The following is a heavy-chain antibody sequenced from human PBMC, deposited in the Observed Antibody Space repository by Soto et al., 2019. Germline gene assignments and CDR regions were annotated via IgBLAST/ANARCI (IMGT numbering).Heavy chain of an antibody. D-gene: IGHD5-12*01. CDR2: IIPLFGTP. CDR3: ASERVAEMATGWYFYN. V-gene: IGHV1-69*01. J-gene: IGHJ4*02. CDR1: GGTFSDLA. Sequence: QVHLVQSGAEVKKPGSSVKVSCKTSGGTFSDLAFSWVRQAPRQGLEWVGGIIPLFGTPNYAREFQGRVSISADESSNTVYMELRSLKSEDTAVYYCASERVAEMATGWYFYNWGQGTLVTVSS.